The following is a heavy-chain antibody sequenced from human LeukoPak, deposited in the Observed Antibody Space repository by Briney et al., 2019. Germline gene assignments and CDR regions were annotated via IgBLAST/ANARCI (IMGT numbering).Heavy chain of an antibody. CDR1: GFTVSNNY. CDR2: INSDGSST. J-gene: IGHJ2*01. V-gene: IGHV3-74*01. Sequence: TGGSLRLSCAASGFTVSNNYINWVRQAPGKGLEWVSRINSDGSSTSYADSVKGRFTISRDNAKNTLYLQMNSLRAEDTAMYYCARADRPNWYFDLWGRGTLVTVSS. CDR3: ARADRPNWYFDL.